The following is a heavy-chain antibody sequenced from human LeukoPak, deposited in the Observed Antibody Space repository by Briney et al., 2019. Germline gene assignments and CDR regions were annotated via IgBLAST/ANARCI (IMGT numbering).Heavy chain of an antibody. CDR1: GGTFSSYA. CDR3: ARRDSSGWYWFDP. V-gene: IGHV1-69*04. Sequence: SVKVSCKASGGTFSSYAISWVRQAPGQGLEWMGRIIPILGIANYAQKFQGRVTITADKSTSTAYMELSSLRSEDTAVYYCARRDSSGWYWFDPWGQGTLVTVSS. D-gene: IGHD6-19*01. CDR2: IIPILGIA. J-gene: IGHJ5*02.